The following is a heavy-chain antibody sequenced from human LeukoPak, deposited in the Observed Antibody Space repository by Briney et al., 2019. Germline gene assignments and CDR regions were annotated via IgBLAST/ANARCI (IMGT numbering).Heavy chain of an antibody. V-gene: IGHV3-48*03. J-gene: IGHJ4*02. D-gene: IGHD3-10*01. CDR2: ISSSGSTI. Sequence: GGSLRLSCAASGFTFSSYEMNWVRQAPGKGLERVSYISSSGSTIYYADSVKGRFTISRDNAKNSLYLQMNSLRAEDTAVYYCAREGTYGSGSYYVLGDYWGQGTLVTVSS. CDR3: AREGTYGSGSYYVLGDY. CDR1: GFTFSSYE.